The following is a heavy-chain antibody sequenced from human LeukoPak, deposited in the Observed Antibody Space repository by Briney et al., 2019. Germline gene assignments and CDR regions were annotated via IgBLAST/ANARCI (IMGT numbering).Heavy chain of an antibody. CDR2: IYYSGST. CDR1: GGSISSYY. V-gene: IGHV4-59*12. CDR3: ARDLEKGVAAAVNAFDI. D-gene: IGHD6-13*01. Sequence: SETLSLTRTVSGGSISSYYWSRIRPRPGKGREGRGYIYYSGSTNYNPSLKSRVTISVDTSKNQFSLKLSSVTAADTAVYYCARDLEKGVAAAVNAFDIWGQGTMVTVSS. J-gene: IGHJ3*02.